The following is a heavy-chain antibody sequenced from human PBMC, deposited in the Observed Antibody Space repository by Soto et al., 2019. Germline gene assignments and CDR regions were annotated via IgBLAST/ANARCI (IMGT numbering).Heavy chain of an antibody. CDR1: GYTFTSCG. D-gene: IGHD6-13*01. Sequence: ASVKVSCKASGYTFTSCGISWVRQAPGQGLEWMGWISAYNGNTNYAQKLQGRVTMTTDTSTSTAYMELRSLRSDDTAVYYCARSLCKQLDPENAFDIWGQGTMVTVS. CDR3: ARSLCKQLDPENAFDI. V-gene: IGHV1-18*01. J-gene: IGHJ3*02. CDR2: ISAYNGNT.